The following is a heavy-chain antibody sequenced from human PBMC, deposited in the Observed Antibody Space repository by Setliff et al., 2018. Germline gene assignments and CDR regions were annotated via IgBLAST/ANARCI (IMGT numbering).Heavy chain of an antibody. CDR2: INQDGSEK. Sequence: GGSLRLSCEDSGFTFRSYWISWIRQAPGKGLEWVANINQDGSEKYYVDSVRGRFTISRDNAKNSLYLQMNSLRAEDTAVYYCVRDTTSGWMLTNWGQGTLVTVSS. V-gene: IGHV3-7*01. CDR1: GFTFRSYW. CDR3: VRDTTSGWMLTN. D-gene: IGHD6-25*01. J-gene: IGHJ4*02.